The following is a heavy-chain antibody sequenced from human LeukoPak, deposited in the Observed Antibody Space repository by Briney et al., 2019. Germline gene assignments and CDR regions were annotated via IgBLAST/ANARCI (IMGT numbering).Heavy chain of an antibody. V-gene: IGHV4-39*07. CDR2: IYYSGST. Sequence: SETLSLTCTVSGGSISSSSYYWGWIRQPPGKGLEWIGSIYYSGSTYYNPSLKRRVTISVDTSKNQFSLKLSPVTAADTAVYYCARGAMARYCSSTSCYLYFDYWGQGTLVTVSS. J-gene: IGHJ4*02. CDR3: ARGAMARYCSSTSCYLYFDY. CDR1: GGSISSSSYY. D-gene: IGHD2-2*01.